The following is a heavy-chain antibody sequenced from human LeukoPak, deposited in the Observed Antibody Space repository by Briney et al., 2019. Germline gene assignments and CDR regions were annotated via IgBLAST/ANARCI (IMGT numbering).Heavy chain of an antibody. CDR2: IYHSGNI. J-gene: IGHJ4*02. Sequence: SETLSLTCAVAGGSISSGGYSWSWIRQPPGKGLEWIGFIYHSGNIYYNPSLNSRVTVSLDKSKNQLSLNLTSVTAADTAVYYCSRENGAFSPFGYWGQGTLVTVPS. CDR3: SRENGAFSPFGY. V-gene: IGHV4-30-2*01. D-gene: IGHD2-8*01. CDR1: GGSISSGGYS.